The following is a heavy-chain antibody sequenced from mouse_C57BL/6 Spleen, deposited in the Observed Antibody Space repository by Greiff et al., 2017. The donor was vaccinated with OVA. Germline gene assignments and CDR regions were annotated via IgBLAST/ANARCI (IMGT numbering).Heavy chain of an antibody. D-gene: IGHD1-1*01. CDR2: INPNNGGT. Sequence: VQLQQSGPELVKPGASVKIPCKASGYTFTDYNMDWVKQSHGKSLEWIGDINPNNGGTIYNQKFKGKATLTVDKSSSTAYMELRSLTSEDTAVYYCARRRVYGSSLYYYAMDYWGQGTSVTVSS. V-gene: IGHV1-18*01. J-gene: IGHJ4*01. CDR3: ARRRVYGSSLYYYAMDY. CDR1: GYTFTDYN.